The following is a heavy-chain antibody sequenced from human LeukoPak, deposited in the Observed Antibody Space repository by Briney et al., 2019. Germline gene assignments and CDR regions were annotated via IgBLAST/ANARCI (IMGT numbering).Heavy chain of an antibody. Sequence: GGSLRLSCAASGFTFISYTMSWVRQAPGKGLEWVSCISPSSSTIYYDDSVKGRFTISRDNAKNTLYLQMNSLRAEDTAVYYCAKDRLWFGELFSDYWGQGTLVTVSS. CDR1: GFTFISYT. CDR2: ISPSSSTI. D-gene: IGHD3-10*01. V-gene: IGHV3-48*01. J-gene: IGHJ4*02. CDR3: AKDRLWFGELFSDY.